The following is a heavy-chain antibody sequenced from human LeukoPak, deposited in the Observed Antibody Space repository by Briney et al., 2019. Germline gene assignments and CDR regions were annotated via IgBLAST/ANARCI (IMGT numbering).Heavy chain of an antibody. J-gene: IGHJ2*01. CDR1: GFIFTDYY. CDR3: ARDEAIAAAGYRHFDL. Sequence: GGSLRLSCTASGFIFTDYYMSWIRQAPGKGLEWISYISTSGSTIYYADSVKGRFTTSRDNSKNSLSLQMNSLRAEDTATYYCARDEAIAAAGYRHFDLWGRGTLVTVSS. D-gene: IGHD6-13*01. CDR2: ISTSGSTI. V-gene: IGHV3-11*01.